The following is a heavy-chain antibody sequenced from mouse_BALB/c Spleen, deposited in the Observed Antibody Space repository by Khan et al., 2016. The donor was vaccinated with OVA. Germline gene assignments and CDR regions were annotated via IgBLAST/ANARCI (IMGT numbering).Heavy chain of an antibody. D-gene: IGHD2-2*01. CDR1: GYTFSSYW. CDR3: ARGGYGGFAY. V-gene: IGHV1-9*01. Sequence: QVQLQQSGADLMKPGASVKISCKAIGYTFSSYWIEWVKQRPGHGLEWIGDILPGSLSPNYNEKFKGKATFTADTSSNTAYMQLSSLTSEDSAVYQCARGGYGGFAYWGQGTLVTVSA. J-gene: IGHJ3*01. CDR2: ILPGSLSP.